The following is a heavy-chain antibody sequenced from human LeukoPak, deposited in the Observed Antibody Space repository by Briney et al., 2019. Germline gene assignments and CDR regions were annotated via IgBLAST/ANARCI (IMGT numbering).Heavy chain of an antibody. J-gene: IGHJ4*02. D-gene: IGHD3-10*01. CDR1: GFTFSSYE. V-gene: IGHV3-21*01. CDR3: ARNYYGSGTWNYFDY. CDR2: ISSSSSYI. Sequence: PGGSLRLSCAASGFTFSSYEMNWVRQAPGKGLEWVSSISSSSSYIYYADSVKGRFTISRDNAKNSLYLQMNSLRAEDTAVYYCARNYYGSGTWNYFDYWGQGTLVTVSS.